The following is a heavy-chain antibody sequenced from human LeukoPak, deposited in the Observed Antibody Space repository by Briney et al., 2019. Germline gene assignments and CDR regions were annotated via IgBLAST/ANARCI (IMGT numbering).Heavy chain of an antibody. V-gene: IGHV3-23*01. CDR3: ARSGQQLPINFDY. CDR2: ISGSGGST. J-gene: IGHJ4*02. CDR1: GFTFSSYA. D-gene: IGHD6-13*01. Sequence: GGSLRLSCVASGFTFSSYAMSWVRQTPGKGLEWVSAISGSGGSTYYAGSVKGRFTISRDNSKNTLFLQMNSLRAEDTAVYYCARSGQQLPINFDYWGQGTLVTVSS.